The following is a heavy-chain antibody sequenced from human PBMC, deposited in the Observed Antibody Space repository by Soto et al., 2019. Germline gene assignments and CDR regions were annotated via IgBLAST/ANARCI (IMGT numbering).Heavy chain of an antibody. Sequence: QTXSLTCAISGYGVCSNSAAWNWIRQSPSRGLEWLGRTYYRSKWYNDYAVSVKSRITINPDTSKNQISLQLNSVTPEDTAVYYCASCCDIYGAFCAHFDYWGLGILVNVSS. J-gene: IGHJ4*02. CDR2: TYYRSKWYN. CDR1: GYGVCSNSAA. V-gene: IGHV6-1*01. D-gene: IGHD5-12*01. CDR3: ASCCDIYGAFCAHFDY.